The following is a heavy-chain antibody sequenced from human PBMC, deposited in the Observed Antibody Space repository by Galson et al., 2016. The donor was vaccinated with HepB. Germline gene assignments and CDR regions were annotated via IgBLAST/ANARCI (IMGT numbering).Heavy chain of an antibody. Sequence: SLRLSCAASGFTFSNYAIHWVRQAPGKGLEWVAVISFDGRKRYYADSVRGRFTISRDNSKNTLFLQMNSLRPEDTAVYYCAREPPTSYSYDSKVFDYWGQGTLVTVSS. D-gene: IGHD5-18*01. J-gene: IGHJ4*02. CDR3: AREPPTSYSYDSKVFDY. CDR2: ISFDGRKR. CDR1: GFTFSNYA. V-gene: IGHV3-30*04.